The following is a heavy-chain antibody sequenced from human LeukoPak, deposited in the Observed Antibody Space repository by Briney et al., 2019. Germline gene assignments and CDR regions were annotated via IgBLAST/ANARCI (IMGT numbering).Heavy chain of an antibody. CDR1: GSIFSSYA. V-gene: IGHV3-30*04. CDR3: AREAEQWLVPGY. CDR2: VSYDGSNT. D-gene: IGHD6-19*01. J-gene: IGHJ4*02. Sequence: GGSLRLSCAASGSIFSSYAMHWVRQAPGKGLEWVAVVSYDGSNTLYADSVKGRFTISRDNSRNTLYVQMDNLRVEDTAVYYCAREAEQWLVPGYWGQGTLVSVSS.